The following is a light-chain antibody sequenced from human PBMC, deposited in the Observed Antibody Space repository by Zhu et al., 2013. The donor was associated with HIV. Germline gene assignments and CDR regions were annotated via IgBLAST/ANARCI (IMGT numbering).Light chain of an antibody. CDR3: QQYGNSPPYS. V-gene: IGKV3-20*01. J-gene: IGKJ2*03. Sequence: EIVLTQSPGSLSLSPGERATLSCRASQSVNSNFLAWYQQKPGQSPRLLIYGASNRATGIPDRFSGRGSGTDFTLTISRLEPEDFAVYYCQQYGNSPPYSFGQGTKLEIK. CDR1: QSVNSNF. CDR2: GAS.